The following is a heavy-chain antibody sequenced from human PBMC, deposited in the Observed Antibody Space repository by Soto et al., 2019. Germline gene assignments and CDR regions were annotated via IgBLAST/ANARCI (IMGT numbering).Heavy chain of an antibody. J-gene: IGHJ4*02. V-gene: IGHV1-58*01. CDR1: GFTFTSSA. D-gene: IGHD5-12*01. Sequence: ASVKVSCKASGFTFTSSAVQWVRQARGQRLEWIGWIVVGSGNTNSAQKFQERVTITRDMSTSTAYMELSSLRSEDTAVYYCAAVRYPLNIVSSDGLLDYWGQGTLVTVSS. CDR3: AAVRYPLNIVSSDGLLDY. CDR2: IVVGSGNT.